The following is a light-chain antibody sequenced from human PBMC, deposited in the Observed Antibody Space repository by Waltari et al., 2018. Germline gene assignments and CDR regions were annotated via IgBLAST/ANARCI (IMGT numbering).Light chain of an antibody. V-gene: IGKV1-6*01. CDR1: QGIRND. Sequence: AILMTQSPSSLSASVGDRVTITCRASQGIRNDLGWYKQKPGKAPKLLIYTASTLQSGVPSRFSGTGSGTDFTLTISSLQPEDFATYYCLHDYNYPRTFGQGTKVEIK. CDR3: LHDYNYPRT. J-gene: IGKJ1*01. CDR2: TAS.